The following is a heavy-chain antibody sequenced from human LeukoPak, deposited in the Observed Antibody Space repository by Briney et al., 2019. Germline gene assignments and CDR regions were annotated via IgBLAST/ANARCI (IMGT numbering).Heavy chain of an antibody. CDR1: GGTFSSYA. CDR3: ARGNLFVRGSYYFDY. J-gene: IGHJ4*02. CDR2: IIPIFGTA. V-gene: IGHV1-69*05. Sequence: SVKVSCKASGGTFSSYAISWVRQAPGHGLEWMGGIIPIFGTANYAQKFQGRVTITTDESTSTAYMELSSLRSEDTAVYYCARGNLFVRGSYYFDYWGQGTLVTVSS. D-gene: IGHD3-16*02.